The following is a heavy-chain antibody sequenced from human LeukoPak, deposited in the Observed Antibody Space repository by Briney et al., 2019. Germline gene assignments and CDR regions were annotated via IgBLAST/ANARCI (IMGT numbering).Heavy chain of an antibody. CDR1: GGSISSYY. J-gene: IGHJ6*03. D-gene: IGHD3-10*01. Sequence: SETLSLTCTVSGGSISSYYWSWIRQPAGKGLEWIGRIYTSGSTNYNPSLKSRVTISVDTSKNQFSLKLSSVTAADTAVYYCARVGHYYGSGSYPYYYYYMDVWGKGTTVTISS. CDR2: IYTSGST. CDR3: ARVGHYYGSGSYPYYYYYMDV. V-gene: IGHV4-4*07.